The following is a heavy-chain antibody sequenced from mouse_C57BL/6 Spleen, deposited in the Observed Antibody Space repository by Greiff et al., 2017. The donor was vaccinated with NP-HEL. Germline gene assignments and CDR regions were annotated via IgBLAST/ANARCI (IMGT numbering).Heavy chain of an antibody. V-gene: IGHV1-80*01. CDR3: ARDGNYVLYFDY. Sequence: QVQLQQSGAELVKPGASVKISCKASGYAFSSYWMNWVKQRPGKGLEWIGQIYPGDGDTNYNGKFKGKATLTADKSSSTAYMQLSSLTSEDSAVYVCARDGNYVLYFDYWGQGTTLTVSS. CDR1: GYAFSSYW. J-gene: IGHJ2*01. D-gene: IGHD2-1*01. CDR2: IYPGDGDT.